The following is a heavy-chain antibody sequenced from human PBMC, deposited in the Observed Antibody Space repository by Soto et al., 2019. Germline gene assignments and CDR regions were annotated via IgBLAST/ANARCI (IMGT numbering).Heavy chain of an antibody. CDR1: GYTFTSYD. CDR3: ARTLYGDNVDY. V-gene: IGHV1-8*01. D-gene: IGHD4-17*01. Sequence: QVQLVQSGAEVKKPGASVKVSCKASGYTFTSYDINWVRQATGQGLEWMGWMNPNSRNTGYAQKFQGRATMASNTSISTAYMALSGLRSEDTAVYYCARTLYGDNVDYWGQGTLVTVSS. J-gene: IGHJ4*02. CDR2: MNPNSRNT.